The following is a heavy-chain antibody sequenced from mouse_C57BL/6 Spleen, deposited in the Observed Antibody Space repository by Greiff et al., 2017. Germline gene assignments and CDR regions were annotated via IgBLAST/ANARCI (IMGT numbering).Heavy chain of an antibody. CDR2: ISSGGDYI. CDR3: TRDGDSYAMDY. CDR1: GFTFSSYA. Sequence: EVKLMESGEGLVKPGGSLKLSCAAPGFTFSSYAMSWVRQTPEKRLEWVAYISSGGDYIYYADTVKGRFTISRDNTRNTLYLQMISLKSEDTAMYYCTRDGDSYAMDYWGQGTSVTVSS. J-gene: IGHJ4*01. D-gene: IGHD2-3*01. V-gene: IGHV5-9-1*02.